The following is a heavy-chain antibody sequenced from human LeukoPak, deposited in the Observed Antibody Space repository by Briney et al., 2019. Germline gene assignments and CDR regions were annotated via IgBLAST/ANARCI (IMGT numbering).Heavy chain of an antibody. V-gene: IGHV4-59*12. CDR3: ARGGDDSSGYYTEY. D-gene: IGHD3-22*01. Sequence: SETLSLTCTVSGGSISSYYWSWIRQPPGKGLEWIGYIYYSGSTYYNPSLKSRVTISVDRSKNQFSLKLSSVTAADTAVYYCARGGDDSSGYYTEYWGQGTLVTVSS. J-gene: IGHJ4*02. CDR2: IYYSGST. CDR1: GGSISSYY.